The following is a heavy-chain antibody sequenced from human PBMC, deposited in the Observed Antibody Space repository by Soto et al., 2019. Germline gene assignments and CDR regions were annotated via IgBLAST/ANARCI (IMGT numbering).Heavy chain of an antibody. V-gene: IGHV3-23*01. CDR2: ISGSAGST. CDR3: AKGVGFVVVAAFEGWFDP. CDR1: GFTFSNYA. D-gene: IGHD2-15*01. J-gene: IGHJ5*02. Sequence: EVPLLESGGGLVQPGGSLRLSCAASGFTFSNYAMSWVRQAPGKGLEWVSGISGSAGSTYYAESVQGRFTISRDNSKTTLFLQMNSLRAEDTAVYYCAKGVGFVVVAAFEGWFDPWGQGTLVTVSS.